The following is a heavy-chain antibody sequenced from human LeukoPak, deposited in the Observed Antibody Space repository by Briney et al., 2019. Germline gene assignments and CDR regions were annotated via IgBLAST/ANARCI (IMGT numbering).Heavy chain of an antibody. D-gene: IGHD3-10*01. CDR1: AFTFSDYS. Sequence: GGFLRLSCAASAFTFSDYSMNWVRQAPGKGLEWVSYISSSSNRIFYAESVKGRFTISRDNAKNSLYLQMNSLRVEDTAVYYCARDRFPYGSGSGWFDPWGQGTLVTVSS. CDR3: ARDRFPYGSGSGWFDP. V-gene: IGHV3-48*01. J-gene: IGHJ5*02. CDR2: ISSSSNRI.